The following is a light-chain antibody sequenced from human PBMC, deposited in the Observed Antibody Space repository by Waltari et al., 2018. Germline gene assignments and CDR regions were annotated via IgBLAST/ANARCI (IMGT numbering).Light chain of an antibody. V-gene: IGLV6-57*02. CDR1: SDNIANNY. CDR3: QSYYAYDVI. CDR2: EDN. Sequence: NFMLTQPHSVSESAGKTVIISCTGSSDNIANNYVQWYQHRPGSAPVTLIYEDNQRASGVPDRFSGSIDSSSNSASLTISGLRTEVEAYYFCQSYYAYDVIFGGGTKLTVL. J-gene: IGLJ2*01.